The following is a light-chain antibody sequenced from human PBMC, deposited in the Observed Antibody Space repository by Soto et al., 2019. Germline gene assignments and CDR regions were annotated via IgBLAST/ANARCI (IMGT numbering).Light chain of an antibody. J-gene: IGLJ1*01. Sequence: QSALTQPRSVSGSPGQSVTISCTGTGSDVGDYDFVSWYQQYPGEAPRVMIYDVTKRPSGVPDRFSASKSGNTASLTISGRQAEDEADYYCCSYAGSYTRYVFGSGTKVTVL. CDR1: GSDVGDYDF. CDR3: CSYAGSYTRYV. CDR2: DVT. V-gene: IGLV2-11*01.